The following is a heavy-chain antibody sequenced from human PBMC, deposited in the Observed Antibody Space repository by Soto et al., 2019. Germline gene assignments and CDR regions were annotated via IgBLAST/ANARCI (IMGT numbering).Heavy chain of an antibody. Sequence: ASVKVSCKASGYTFTGYYMHWVRQAPGQGLEWMGWINPNSGGTNYAQKFQGWVTMTRDTSISTAYMELSRLRSDDTAVYYCARGGEEKKLVGGPTYYYYGMDVWGQGTTVPVSS. CDR1: GYTFTGYY. J-gene: IGHJ6*02. CDR3: ARGGEEKKLVGGPTYYYYGMDV. D-gene: IGHD6-6*01. CDR2: INPNSGGT. V-gene: IGHV1-2*04.